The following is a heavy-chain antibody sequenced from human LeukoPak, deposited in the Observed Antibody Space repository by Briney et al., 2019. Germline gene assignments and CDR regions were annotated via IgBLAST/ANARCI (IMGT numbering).Heavy chain of an antibody. CDR2: IIPIFGTA. V-gene: IGHV1-69*13. D-gene: IGHD2-15*01. J-gene: IGHJ6*03. Sequence: ASVKVSCKASGGTFSSYAISWVRQAPGQGLEWMGGIIPIFGTANYAQKFQGRVTITADESTSTAYMELSSLRSEDTAVYYCARVRGLLGYCSGGSCPSSYYYVDVWGKGTTVTISS. CDR3: ARVRGLLGYCSGGSCPSSYYYVDV. CDR1: GGTFSSYA.